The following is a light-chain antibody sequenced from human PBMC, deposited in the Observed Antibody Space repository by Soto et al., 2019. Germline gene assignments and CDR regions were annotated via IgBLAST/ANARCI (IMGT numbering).Light chain of an antibody. Sequence: QSVLTQPAAVSGSAGQSSSICYTGTSSDVGAEKYDSWYQQHPSTAPKIRITEARNRPTGDSNRCSSSKSATTTSLTISGLQAEDEADYLGSSYLICSSVSVCGTGTKVTVL. CDR2: EAR. J-gene: IGLJ1*01. V-gene: IGLV2-14*01. CDR1: SSDVGAEKY. CDR3: SSYLICSSVSV.